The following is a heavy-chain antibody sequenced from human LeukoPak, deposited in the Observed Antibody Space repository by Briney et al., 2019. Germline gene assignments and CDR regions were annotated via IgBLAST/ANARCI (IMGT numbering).Heavy chain of an antibody. CDR1: GFTFSNFG. J-gene: IGHJ4*02. V-gene: IGHV3-30*02. CDR2: IQYSGSKK. CDR3: AKGGRHGHSSYERGYFDF. Sequence: GGSLRLSCAASGFTFSNFGMHWVRQAPGKGLEWVAFIQYSGSKKYYVDSVEGRFTISRDNSKNTVYVQMNSLRTEDTAVYYCAKGGRHGHSSYERGYFDFWGQGTLVTVSS. D-gene: IGHD2-15*01.